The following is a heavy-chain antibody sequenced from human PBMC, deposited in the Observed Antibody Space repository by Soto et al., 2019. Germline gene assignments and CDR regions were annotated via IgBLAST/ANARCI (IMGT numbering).Heavy chain of an antibody. CDR3: ARDLMFTYYYDSSGYYPDY. V-gene: IGHV1-69*13. J-gene: IGHJ4*02. Sequence: GASVKVSCKASGGTFSSYSISWVRRAPGQGLEWMGGIIPIFGTANYAQKFQGRVTITADESTSTAYMELSSLRAEDTAVYYCARDLMFTYYYDSSGYYPDYWGQGTLVTVSS. D-gene: IGHD3-22*01. CDR1: GGTFSSYS. CDR2: IIPIFGTA.